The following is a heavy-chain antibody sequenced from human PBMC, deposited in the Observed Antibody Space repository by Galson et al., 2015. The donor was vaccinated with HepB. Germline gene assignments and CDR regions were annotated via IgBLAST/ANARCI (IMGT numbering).Heavy chain of an antibody. J-gene: IGHJ4*02. CDR3: ARDSSGYPFQF. CDR2: IIPTSGAA. Sequence: SVKVSCKASAFSFTSSALQWVRQAPGQGPQWMGGIIPTSGAASNAQRFQGRVTFTADGSTSTAYMELSNLRSDDTAVYYCARDSSGYPFQFWGQGTLVTVSS. D-gene: IGHD3-22*01. V-gene: IGHV1-69*13. CDR1: AFSFTSSA.